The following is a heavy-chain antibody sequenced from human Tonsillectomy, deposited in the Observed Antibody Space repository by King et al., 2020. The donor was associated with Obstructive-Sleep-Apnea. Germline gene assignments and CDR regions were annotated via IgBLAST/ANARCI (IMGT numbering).Heavy chain of an antibody. J-gene: IGHJ4*02. V-gene: IGHV2-5*02. CDR2: IYWDDVK. Sequence: TLKESGPTLVKPTQTLTPTCTFSGFSLSTTGVGGGWIRQPPGKALEWLALIYWDDVKRYSPSLRTRLTIAKDTSKNQVVLTMTNMDPVDTATYYCAHRRGATYYFDYWGQGTLVTVSS. CDR1: GFSLSTTGVG. CDR3: AHRRGATYYFDY.